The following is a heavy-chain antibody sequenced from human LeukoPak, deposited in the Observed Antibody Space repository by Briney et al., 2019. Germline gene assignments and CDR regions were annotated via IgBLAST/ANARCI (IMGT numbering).Heavy chain of an antibody. V-gene: IGHV3-23*01. Sequence: GGSLRLSCAASGFSFSSYAMSWVRQAPGKGLEWVSTISGSGGSTYYADSVKGRFTISRDNSKNTLYLQMNSLRAEDTAAYYCAKAFHPHYYYYGMDVWGQGTTVTVSS. CDR3: AKAFHPHYYYYGMDV. CDR2: ISGSGGST. J-gene: IGHJ6*02. CDR1: GFSFSSYA.